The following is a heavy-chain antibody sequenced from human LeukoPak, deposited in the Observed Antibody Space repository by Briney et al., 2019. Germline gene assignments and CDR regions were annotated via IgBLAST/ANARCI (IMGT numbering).Heavy chain of an antibody. V-gene: IGHV4-38-2*02. D-gene: IGHD2-21*01. CDR1: GYSISSGYY. Sequence: TLETLSLTCTVSGYSISSGYYWGWIRQPPGKGLEWIGSIYHSGSTYYNPSLKSRVTISVDTSKNQFSLKLSSVTAADTAVYYCARVSVFIIWGQGTMVTVSS. J-gene: IGHJ3*02. CDR2: IYHSGST. CDR3: ARVSVFII.